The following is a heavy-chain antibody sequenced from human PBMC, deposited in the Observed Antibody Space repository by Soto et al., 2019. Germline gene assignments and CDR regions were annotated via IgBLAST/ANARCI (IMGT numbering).Heavy chain of an antibody. CDR3: ARDVIAVAGSADY. CDR1: AFTVRSNY. V-gene: IGHV3-53*01. J-gene: IGHJ4*02. D-gene: IGHD6-19*01. CDR2: ISSDGGT. Sequence: GGSLRLSCAASAFTVRSNYMSWVRQAPGKGLEWVSAISSDGGTYYTDSVKGRFTISRDDFKNTLYLQMNSLTAEDTAVYYCARDVIAVAGSADYWGQGTLVTVSS.